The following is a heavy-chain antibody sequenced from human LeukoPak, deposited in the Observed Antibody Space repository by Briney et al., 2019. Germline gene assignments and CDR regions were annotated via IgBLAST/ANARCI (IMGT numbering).Heavy chain of an antibody. V-gene: IGHV3-48*01. CDR1: GFTFSSYS. J-gene: IGHJ4*02. CDR3: AKSGPYCSSTSCNYFDY. Sequence: GGSLRLSCAASGFTFSSYSMNWVRQAPGKGLEWVSYISSSSSTTYYADSVKGRFTISRDNSKNALFLQMNSLRAEDTAVYYCAKSGPYCSSTSCNYFDYWGQGTLVTVSS. CDR2: ISSSSSTT. D-gene: IGHD2-2*01.